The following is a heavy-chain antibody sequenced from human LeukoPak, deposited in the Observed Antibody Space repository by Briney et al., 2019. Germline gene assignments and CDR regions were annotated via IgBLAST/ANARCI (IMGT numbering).Heavy chain of an antibody. CDR3: ARSSEGSTWLIYGTYSYSYYMDV. CDR2: IKRDGGDK. CDR1: GFTYSSYW. V-gene: IGHV3-7*01. Sequence: GGSLRLSCAASGFTYSSYWMNWVRQAPGKGREWVASIKRDGGDKYHVDSVTGRFTISRDNARNSLYLQMSNLRADDTALYYCARSSEGSTWLIYGTYSYSYYMDVWGKGTTVTVSS. D-gene: IGHD6-13*01. J-gene: IGHJ6*03.